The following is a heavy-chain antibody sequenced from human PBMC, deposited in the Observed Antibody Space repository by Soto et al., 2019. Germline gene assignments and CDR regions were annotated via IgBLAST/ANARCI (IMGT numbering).Heavy chain of an antibody. J-gene: IGHJ5*02. V-gene: IGHV4-30-2*01. CDR3: ARRGVLYYNWFDP. CDR2: IYHSGST. CDR1: GGSISSGGYS. Sequence: TPSLTCAVSGGSISSGGYSWSWIRQPPGKGLEWIGYIYHSGSTYYNPSLKSRVTISVDRSKNQFSLKLSSVTAADTAVYYCARRGVLYYNWFDPWGQGTLVTVSS. D-gene: IGHD2-8*01.